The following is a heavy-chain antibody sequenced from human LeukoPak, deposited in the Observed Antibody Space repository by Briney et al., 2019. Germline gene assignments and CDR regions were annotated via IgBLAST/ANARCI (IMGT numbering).Heavy chain of an antibody. J-gene: IGHJ6*03. CDR2: INHSGST. V-gene: IGHV4-34*01. CDR1: GGSFSGYY. Sequence: PAETLSLTCAVYGGSFSGYYWSWIRQPPGKGLEWIGEINHSGSTNYNPSLESRVTVSVDTSKNQFSLKLSSVTAADTAVYYCARVIKVSSGWYGNYYYYYMDVWGKGTTVSVSS. D-gene: IGHD6-19*01. CDR3: ARVIKVSSGWYGNYYYYYMDV.